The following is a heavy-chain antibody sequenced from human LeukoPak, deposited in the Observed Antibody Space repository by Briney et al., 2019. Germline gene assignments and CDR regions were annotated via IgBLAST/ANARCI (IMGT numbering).Heavy chain of an antibody. CDR2: IYWDDDK. CDR3: AHGGVTGTKY. V-gene: IGHV2-5*02. Sequence: SGPTLVKPTHTLTLTCTFSGFSLSTNGGGVGWIRQPPGKALEWLALIYWDDDKRYSPSLKTRLSITKDTSKNQVVLTMTNMGPVDTATYYCAHGGVTGTKYWGQGTLVTISS. D-gene: IGHD1-20*01. J-gene: IGHJ4*02. CDR1: GFSLSTNGGG.